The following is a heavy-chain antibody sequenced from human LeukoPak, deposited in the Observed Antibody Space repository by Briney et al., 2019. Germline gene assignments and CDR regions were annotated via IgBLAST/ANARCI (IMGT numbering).Heavy chain of an antibody. J-gene: IGHJ2*01. CDR1: GGSFSGYY. Sequence: SETLSLTCAVYGGSFSGYYWSWIRQPPGKGLEWIGEINHSGSTNYNPSLKSRVTISVDTSKNQFSLKLSSVTAADTAVYYCAYRGYSYGYWYFDLWGRGTLVTVSS. D-gene: IGHD5-18*01. V-gene: IGHV4-34*01. CDR3: AYRGYSYGYWYFDL. CDR2: INHSGST.